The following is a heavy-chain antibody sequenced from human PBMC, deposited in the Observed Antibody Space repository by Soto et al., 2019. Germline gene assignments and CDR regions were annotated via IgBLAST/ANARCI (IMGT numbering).Heavy chain of an antibody. CDR3: ARSVDVLLWFGESDYFDF. J-gene: IGHJ4*02. CDR2: TYYRSKWYN. V-gene: IGHV6-1*01. Sequence: PSQTLSLTCAISGDSVSSHSAAWNWIRQSPSRGLEWLGRTYYRSKWYNDYAVSVKSRITINPDTSKNQFYLQLNSVTPEDTAVYYCARSVDVLLWFGESDYFDFWGQGTLVTVSS. D-gene: IGHD3-10*01. CDR1: GDSVSSHSAA.